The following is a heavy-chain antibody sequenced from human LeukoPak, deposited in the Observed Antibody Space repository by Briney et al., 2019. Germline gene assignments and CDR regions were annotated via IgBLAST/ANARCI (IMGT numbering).Heavy chain of an antibody. D-gene: IGHD2-2*01. V-gene: IGHV4-39*07. Sequence: PSETLSLTCTVSGGSISSGSYYWSWIRQPPGKGLEWIGEINHSGSTSYNPSLKSRVTISVDTSKNQFSLKLSSVTAADTAVYYCARGRRGDIVVVPAAIPFDYWGQGTLVTVSS. J-gene: IGHJ4*02. CDR3: ARGRRGDIVVVPAAIPFDY. CDR1: GGSISSGSYY. CDR2: INHSGST.